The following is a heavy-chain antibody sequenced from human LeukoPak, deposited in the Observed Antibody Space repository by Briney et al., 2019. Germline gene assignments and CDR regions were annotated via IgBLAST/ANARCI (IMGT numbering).Heavy chain of an antibody. V-gene: IGHV5-51*01. Sequence: GESLKISCKGSGYTFTNYWIGWVRQMPGKGLEWMGVIHPGDSDTKYSPSFQGQVTISADKSISTAYLQWSSLKASDTAMYYCASPGGADYGGNLSFDYWGQGTLVTVSS. J-gene: IGHJ4*02. CDR1: GYTFTNYW. D-gene: IGHD4-23*01. CDR3: ASPGGADYGGNLSFDY. CDR2: IHPGDSDT.